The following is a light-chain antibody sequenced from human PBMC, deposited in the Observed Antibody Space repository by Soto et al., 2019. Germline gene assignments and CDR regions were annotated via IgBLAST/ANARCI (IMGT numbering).Light chain of an antibody. V-gene: IGLV1-44*01. CDR1: SSNIGSNT. CDR3: AAWDDSLNGLV. J-gene: IGLJ2*01. Sequence: QSVLTQPPSASGTPGQRVTISCSGSSSNIGSNTVNWYQQLPGTAPKHLIYSNNQRPSGVPDRFSGSKSGTSATLSISGLQSEDEADYYCAAWDDSLNGLVFCGGTKLTVL. CDR2: SNN.